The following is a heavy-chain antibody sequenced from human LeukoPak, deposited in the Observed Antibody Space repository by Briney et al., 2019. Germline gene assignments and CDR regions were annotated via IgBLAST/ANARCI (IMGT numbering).Heavy chain of an antibody. Sequence: ASVKVSCKASGYTFTGYYMHWVRQAPGQGLEWMGWINTNTGNPTYAQGFTGRFVFSLDTSVSTAYLQISSLKAEDTAVYYCAREGVWWLRSWFDPWGQGTLVTVSS. D-gene: IGHD5-12*01. CDR2: INTNTGNP. CDR1: GYTFTGYY. J-gene: IGHJ5*02. CDR3: AREGVWWLRSWFDP. V-gene: IGHV7-4-1*02.